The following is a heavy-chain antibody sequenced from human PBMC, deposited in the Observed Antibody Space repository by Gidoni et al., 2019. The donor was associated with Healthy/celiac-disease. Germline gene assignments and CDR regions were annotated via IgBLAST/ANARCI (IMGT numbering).Heavy chain of an antibody. CDR1: GLTFSSYG. Sequence: QVQLAESGGGVVQPGRSLRLSCAASGLTFSSYGMHWVRQPPGKGLEWVAVISYDGSNKYYADSVKGRFTISRDNSKNTLYLQMNSLRAEDTAVYYCAKGDYGGGPDYWGQGTLVTVSS. V-gene: IGHV3-30*18. CDR3: AKGDYGGGPDY. CDR2: ISYDGSNK. J-gene: IGHJ4*02. D-gene: IGHD4-17*01.